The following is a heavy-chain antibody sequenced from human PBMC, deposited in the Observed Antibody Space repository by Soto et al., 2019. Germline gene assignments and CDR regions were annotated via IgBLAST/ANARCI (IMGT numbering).Heavy chain of an antibody. V-gene: IGHV1-8*01. CDR2: MNPNSGNT. CDR1: GYTFTSYD. CDR3: AGLGLYYDFWRHYYYYGRDV. J-gene: IGHJ6*02. Sequence: ASVKVSCKSSGYTFTSYDTNWVRQATGQGLEWMGWMNPNSGNTGYAQKFQGRVTMTRNTSISTAYMELSSLRSEDTAVYYCAGLGLYYDFWRHYYYYGRDVWCQGTTVTVSS. D-gene: IGHD3-3*01.